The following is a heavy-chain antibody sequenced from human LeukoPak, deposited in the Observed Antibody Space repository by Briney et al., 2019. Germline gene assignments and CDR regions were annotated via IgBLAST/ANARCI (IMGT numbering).Heavy chain of an antibody. D-gene: IGHD1-14*01. V-gene: IGHV4-38-2*02. CDR2: IYHGGST. CDR1: GYSISSGYY. CDR3: ARDSWPEVVRFDY. J-gene: IGHJ4*02. Sequence: PSETLSLTCTVSGYSISSGYYWGWIRHPPGKGLEWIGSIYHGGSTYYNPSLKSRVTISVDTSKNQFSLKLSSVTAADTAVYFCARDSWPEVVRFDYWGQGTLVTVSS.